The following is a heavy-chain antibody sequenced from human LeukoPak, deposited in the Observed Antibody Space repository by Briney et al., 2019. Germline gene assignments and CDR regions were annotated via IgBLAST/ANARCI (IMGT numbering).Heavy chain of an antibody. CDR2: ISYDGSNK. D-gene: IGHD2-21*01. V-gene: IGHV3-30*04. Sequence: GGSLRLSCAASRFTFRSYAMHWVRQAPGKGLEWVAVISYDGSNKYYADSVKGRFTISRDNSKNTLYLQMNSLRAEDTAVYYCESAYCGGDCYYYGMDVWGKGTTVTVSS. CDR1: RFTFRSYA. CDR3: ESAYCGGDCYYYGMDV. J-gene: IGHJ6*04.